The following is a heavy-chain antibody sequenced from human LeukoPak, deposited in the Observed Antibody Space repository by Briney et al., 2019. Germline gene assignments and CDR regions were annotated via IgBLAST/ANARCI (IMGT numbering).Heavy chain of an antibody. J-gene: IGHJ4*02. CDR2: IIPIFGTA. CDR3: ASAPSIVGATAADY. Sequence: GASVKVSCKASGGTFSSYAISWVRQAPGQGLEWMGGIIPIFGTANYAQKFQGRVTITADESTSTAYMELSSLRSEDTAVYYCASAPSIVGATAADYWGQGTLVTVSS. D-gene: IGHD1-26*01. CDR1: GGTFSSYA. V-gene: IGHV1-69*01.